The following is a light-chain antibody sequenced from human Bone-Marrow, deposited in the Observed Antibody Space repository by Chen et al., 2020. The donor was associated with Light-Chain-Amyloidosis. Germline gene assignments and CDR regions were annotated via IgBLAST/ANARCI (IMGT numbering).Light chain of an antibody. J-gene: IGKJ4*01. CDR3: QQYDTSPLT. Sequence: EIVLTHSPGTLSLSPGEGANLSCRASQTISSNYLPWYQQKFGQAPRLLIYGSSSRATGIPDRFTGSGSGTDFTLTINRLEPEDFAMYYCQQYDTSPLTFGGGTKVEIK. V-gene: IGKV3-20*01. CDR2: GSS. CDR1: QTISSNY.